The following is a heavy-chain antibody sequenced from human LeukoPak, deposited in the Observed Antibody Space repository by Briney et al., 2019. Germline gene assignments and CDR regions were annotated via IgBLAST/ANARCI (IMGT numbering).Heavy chain of an antibody. D-gene: IGHD3-10*01. Sequence: SETLSLTCAVYGGSFSSYYWSWIRQPPGKGLEWIGEINHSGSTIYNPSLKSRVTISVDTSKNQFSLKLSSVTAADTAVYYCARHYYSSMVRGYRFDPWGQGTLVTVSS. CDR1: GGSFSSYY. CDR2: INHSGST. J-gene: IGHJ5*02. V-gene: IGHV4-34*01. CDR3: ARHYYSSMVRGYRFDP.